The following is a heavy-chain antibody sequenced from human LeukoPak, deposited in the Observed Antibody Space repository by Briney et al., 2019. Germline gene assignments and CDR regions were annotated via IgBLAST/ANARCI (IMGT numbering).Heavy chain of an antibody. Sequence: GSLRLSCAASGFTFSSYAMSWVRQAPGKGLEWVSAISGSGGSTYYADSVKGRFTISRDNSKNTLYLQMNSLRAEDTAVYYCAKDGYSYGEQNEYFQHWGQGTLVTVSS. CDR3: AKDGYSYGEQNEYFQH. J-gene: IGHJ1*01. CDR2: ISGSGGST. D-gene: IGHD5-18*01. V-gene: IGHV3-23*01. CDR1: GFTFSSYA.